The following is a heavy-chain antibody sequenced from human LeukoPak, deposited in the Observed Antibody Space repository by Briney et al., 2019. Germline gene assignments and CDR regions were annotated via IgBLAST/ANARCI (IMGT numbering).Heavy chain of an antibody. V-gene: IGHV4-59*01. Sequence: PSETLSLTCTVSGGSISSYYWSWIRQPPGKGLEWIGYMYNSGSSNYNASLKSRVTISVDTSKNQFSLNLTSVTAADTATYYCARETSLAGFASGLGFNYWGQGILVTVSS. CDR1: GGSISSYY. D-gene: IGHD6-19*01. J-gene: IGHJ4*02. CDR2: MYNSGSS. CDR3: ARETSLAGFASGLGFNY.